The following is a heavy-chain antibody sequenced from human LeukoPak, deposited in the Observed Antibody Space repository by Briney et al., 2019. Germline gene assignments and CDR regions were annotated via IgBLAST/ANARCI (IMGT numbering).Heavy chain of an antibody. Sequence: SETLSLTCTVSGGSISSSSYSWGWIRQPPGKGLEWIGIISYSGSTHYNPSLKSRVYISVDTSKNQFSLKLSSVTAADTAVYYCARVGVPAAIRAFDPWGQGTLVTVSS. D-gene: IGHD2-2*01. V-gene: IGHV4-39*07. CDR2: ISYSGST. CDR1: GGSISSSSYS. J-gene: IGHJ5*02. CDR3: ARVGVPAAIRAFDP.